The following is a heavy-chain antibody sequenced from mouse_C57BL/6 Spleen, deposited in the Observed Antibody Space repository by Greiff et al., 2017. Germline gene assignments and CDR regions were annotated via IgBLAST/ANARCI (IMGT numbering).Heavy chain of an antibody. Sequence: VQLQQSGPELVKPGASVKMSCKASGYTFTDYNMHWVKQSHGKSLEWIGYINPNNGGTSYNQKFKGNATLTVNKSSSTAYMELRSLTSEDSAVYYCARDGIYYGNSWFAYWGQGTLVTVSA. D-gene: IGHD2-1*01. J-gene: IGHJ3*01. CDR1: GYTFTDYN. CDR2: INPNNGGT. CDR3: ARDGIYYGNSWFAY. V-gene: IGHV1-22*01.